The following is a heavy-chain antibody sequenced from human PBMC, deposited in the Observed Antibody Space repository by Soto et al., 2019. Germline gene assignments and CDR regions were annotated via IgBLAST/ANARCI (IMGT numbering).Heavy chain of an antibody. Sequence: PGGSLRLSCAASGFTFSSYGMHWVRQAPGKGLEWVAVISYDGSNKYYADSVKGRFTISRDNSKNTLYLQMNSLRAEDTAVYYCAKSLYYYGSGVPGLYWGQGTLVTVSS. V-gene: IGHV3-30*18. CDR3: AKSLYYYGSGVPGLY. D-gene: IGHD3-10*01. CDR2: ISYDGSNK. J-gene: IGHJ4*02. CDR1: GFTFSSYG.